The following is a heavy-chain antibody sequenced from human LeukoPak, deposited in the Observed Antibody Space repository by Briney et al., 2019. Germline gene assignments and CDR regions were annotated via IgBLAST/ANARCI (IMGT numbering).Heavy chain of an antibody. CDR2: IIPIFGTA. CDR1: GGTFSSYA. CDR3: ARGDLQHYYYYYMDV. V-gene: IGHV1-69*05. J-gene: IGHJ6*03. D-gene: IGHD4-11*01. Sequence: SVKVSCKASGGTFSSYAISWVRQAPGQGLEWMGGIIPIFGTANYAQKFLGRVTITTDESTSTAYMELSSLRSEDTAVYYCARGDLQHYYYYYMDVWGKGTTVTVSS.